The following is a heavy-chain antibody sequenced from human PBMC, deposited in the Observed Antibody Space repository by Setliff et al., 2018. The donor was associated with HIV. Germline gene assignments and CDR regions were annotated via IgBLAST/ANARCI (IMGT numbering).Heavy chain of an antibody. J-gene: IGHJ4*02. CDR2: FDPQDGET. D-gene: IGHD3-22*01. V-gene: IGHV1-24*01. CDR1: GYTLSELS. CDR3: ARDGEGGFYEQ. Sequence: ASVKVSCKVYGYTLSELSIHWVRQAPGKGLEWMGYFDPQDGETVYAQKFQGRVTLTEDTSTGTAYMELSGLRSGDTAVYYCARDGEGGFYEQWGQGTPVTVSS.